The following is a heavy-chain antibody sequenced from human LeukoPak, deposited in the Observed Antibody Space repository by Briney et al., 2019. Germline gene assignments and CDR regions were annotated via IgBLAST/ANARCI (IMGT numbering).Heavy chain of an antibody. CDR1: GGSISSGDYY. J-gene: IGHJ6*03. Sequence: PSETLSLTCTVSGGSISSGDYYWSWIRQQPGRGLEWIGFVYHSGNTKYNPSLESRITLSIDTSKNQFSLKVNSVAAADTAVYYCASGKGREGSYYYNMHVWGKGTTVTVSS. CDR3: ASGKGREGSYYYNMHV. CDR2: VYHSGNT. V-gene: IGHV4-31*03. D-gene: IGHD1-14*01.